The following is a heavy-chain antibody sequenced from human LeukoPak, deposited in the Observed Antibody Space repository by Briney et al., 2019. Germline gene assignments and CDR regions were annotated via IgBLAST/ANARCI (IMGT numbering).Heavy chain of an antibody. V-gene: IGHV3-33*01. J-gene: IGHJ4*02. D-gene: IGHD2-15*01. CDR1: GFTFSSYG. CDR2: IWYDGSNK. CDR3: ARDPYCSGGSCYGTDY. Sequence: PGRSLRLSSAASGFTFSSYGMHWVRQAPGKGLEWVAVIWYDGSNKYYADSVKGRFTISRDNSKNTLYLQMNSLRAEDTAVYYCARDPYCSGGSCYGTDYWGQGTLVTVSS.